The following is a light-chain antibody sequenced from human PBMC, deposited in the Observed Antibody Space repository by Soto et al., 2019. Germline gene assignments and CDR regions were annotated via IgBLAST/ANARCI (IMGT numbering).Light chain of an antibody. Sequence: DIKVTLSLSSLSASVRDRVTISCRASQSISGYLNWYQHKPGKAPKVLIYAVSSLQSGVPSRFSGSGSGTDFTLTITCLQPEDSATYYCQHSYGIPRRFCEGAKVDVK. V-gene: IGKV1-39*01. J-gene: IGKJ1*01. CDR2: AVS. CDR3: QHSYGIPRR. CDR1: QSISGY.